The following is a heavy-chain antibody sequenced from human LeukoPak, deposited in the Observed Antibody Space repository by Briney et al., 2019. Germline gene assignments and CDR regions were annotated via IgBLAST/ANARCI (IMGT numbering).Heavy chain of an antibody. CDR2: ISSSSSYI. Sequence: GGSLRLSCAASGFTFSSYSMNWVRQAPGKGLEWVSSISSSSSYIYYADSVKGRFTISRDNAKNSLYLQMNSLRAEDTAVYYCARGEGRPDSGYDTNWFDPWGQGTLVTVSS. J-gene: IGHJ5*02. D-gene: IGHD5-12*01. CDR3: ARGEGRPDSGYDTNWFDP. V-gene: IGHV3-21*01. CDR1: GFTFSSYS.